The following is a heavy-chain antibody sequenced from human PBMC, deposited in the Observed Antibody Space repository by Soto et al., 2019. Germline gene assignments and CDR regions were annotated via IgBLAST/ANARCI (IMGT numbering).Heavy chain of an antibody. CDR1: GGSISSSSYY. D-gene: IGHD1-26*01. V-gene: IGHV4-39*01. Sequence: PSETLSLTCTVSGGSISSSSYYWGWIRQPPGKGLEWIGSIYYSGSTYYNPSLKSRVTISVDTSKNQFSLKLSSVTAADTAVYYCARHNVGATTDYYYGMDVWGQGTTVTVSS. CDR3: ARHNVGATTDYYYGMDV. CDR2: IYYSGST. J-gene: IGHJ6*02.